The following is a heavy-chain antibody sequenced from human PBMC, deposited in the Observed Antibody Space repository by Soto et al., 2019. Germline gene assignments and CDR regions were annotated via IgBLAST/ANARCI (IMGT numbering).Heavy chain of an antibody. V-gene: IGHV3-72*01. CDR2: IRKKTNSYTT. CDR3: TRGFHDGTGYHYYDY. D-gene: IGHD3-22*01. Sequence: EVQLVESGGGLVQPGGSLRLSCAASGFSFSDHYMDWVRQAPGKGLEWVDRIRKKTNSYTTEYAASVKGRFTISRDDSKNSLYLQMNSLKTEDTAMYYCTRGFHDGTGYHYYDYWGQGTLVTVSS. CDR1: GFSFSDHY. J-gene: IGHJ4*02.